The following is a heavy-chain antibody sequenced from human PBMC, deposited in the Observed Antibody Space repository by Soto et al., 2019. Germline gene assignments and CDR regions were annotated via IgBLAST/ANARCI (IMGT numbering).Heavy chain of an antibody. CDR1: GGSISSSSYY. D-gene: IGHD6-19*01. J-gene: IGHJ4*02. V-gene: IGHV4-39*01. CDR2: IYYSGST. Sequence: SETLSLTCTVSGGSISSSSYYWGWIRQPPGKGLEWIGSIYYSGSTYYNPSLKSRVTTSVDTSKNQFSLKLSSVTAADTAVYYCARWYSSGWYGFDYWGQGTLVTVSS. CDR3: ARWYSSGWYGFDY.